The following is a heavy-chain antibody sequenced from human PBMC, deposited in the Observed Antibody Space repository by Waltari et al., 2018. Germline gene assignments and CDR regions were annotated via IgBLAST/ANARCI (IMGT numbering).Heavy chain of an antibody. J-gene: IGHJ2*01. V-gene: IGHV1-69*12. D-gene: IGHD2-2*01. CDR2: IIPSFGTA. CDR1: GGTFSSYA. Sequence: QVQLVQSGAEVKKPGSSVKVSCKASGGTFSSYAISWVRQAPGQGLEWMGGIIPSFGTANYAQKFQGRVTITADESTSTAYMELSSLRSEDTAVYYCARSRYCSSTSCPYWYFDLWGRGTLVTVSS. CDR3: ARSRYCSSTSCPYWYFDL.